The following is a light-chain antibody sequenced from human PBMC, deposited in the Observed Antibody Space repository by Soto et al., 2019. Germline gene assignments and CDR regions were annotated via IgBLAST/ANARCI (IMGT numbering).Light chain of an antibody. CDR2: GAS. J-gene: IGKJ1*01. V-gene: IGKV3-20*01. CDR1: QSVSSRY. Sequence: EILLTQSPGTLSLSPGERATLSCRASQSVSSRYLAWYQQKPGQAPRLLIYGASSRATGIPDRFSGSGSGTDFTLTISSLQSEDFAVYYCHQYNNWPPWTFGQGTKVDI. CDR3: HQYNNWPPWT.